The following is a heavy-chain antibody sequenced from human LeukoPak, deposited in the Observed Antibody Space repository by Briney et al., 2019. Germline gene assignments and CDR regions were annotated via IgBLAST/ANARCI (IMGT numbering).Heavy chain of an antibody. CDR1: GYSFTSYW. J-gene: IGHJ3*02. CDR2: IYPGESDT. D-gene: IGHD5-24*01. V-gene: IGHV5-51*01. CDR3: ARLSAEMATIGDAFDI. Sequence: GGSRKISCKGSGYSFTSYWSAWVRQMPGKGLERMGIIYPGESDTRYSPSFPGPVTISADKSISPAYLQWSSLKASDTAMYYCARLSAEMATIGDAFDIWGQGTMVTVSS.